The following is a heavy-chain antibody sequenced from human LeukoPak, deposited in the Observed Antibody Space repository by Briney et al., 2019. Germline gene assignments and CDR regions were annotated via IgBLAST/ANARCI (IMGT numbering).Heavy chain of an antibody. CDR2: IKQDGSEK. CDR3: AKDSPPRYSGSPPAY. CDR1: GFTFSNYW. J-gene: IGHJ4*02. D-gene: IGHD1-26*01. Sequence: GGSLRLSCAASGFTFSNYWMNWVRQAPGKGLEWVANIKQDGSEKYYVDSVKGRFTISRDNAKNSLYLQMDSLRAEDTAVYYCAKDSPPRYSGSPPAYWGQGTLVTVSS. V-gene: IGHV3-7*01.